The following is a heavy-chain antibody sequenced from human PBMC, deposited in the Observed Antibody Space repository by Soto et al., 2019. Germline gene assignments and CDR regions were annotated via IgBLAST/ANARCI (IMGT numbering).Heavy chain of an antibody. V-gene: IGHV5-51*01. CDR1: GYSFTSYW. D-gene: IGHD1-7*01. J-gene: IGHJ4*02. CDR2: IYPGDSDT. CDR3: SRQTGITGTPLPTQPLIFDY. Sequence: PGESLKISCKGSGYSFTSYWIGWVRQMPGKGLEWMGIIYPGDSDTRYSPSFQGQVTISADKSISTAYLQWSSLKASDTAMYYCSRQTGITGTPLPTQPLIFDYWGQGTLVTVSS.